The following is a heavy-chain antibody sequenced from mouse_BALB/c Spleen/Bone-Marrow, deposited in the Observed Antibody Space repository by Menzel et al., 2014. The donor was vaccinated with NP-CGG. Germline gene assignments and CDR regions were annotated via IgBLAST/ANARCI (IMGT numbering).Heavy chain of an antibody. V-gene: IGHV1-80*01. CDR1: GYAFSSYW. CDR2: IYPGDGDT. J-gene: IGHJ3*01. D-gene: IGHD1-1*01. Sequence: VKLMESGAELVRPGSSVKISCKASGYAFSSYWMNWVKQRPGQGLEWIGQIYPGDGDTNYNGKFKGKATLTADKSSSTAYMQLSSLTSEDPAVYFCAREDGSSPYAYWGQGTLVTVSA. CDR3: AREDGSSPYAY.